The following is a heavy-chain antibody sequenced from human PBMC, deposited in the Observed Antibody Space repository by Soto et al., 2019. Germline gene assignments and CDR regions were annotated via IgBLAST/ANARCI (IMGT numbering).Heavy chain of an antibody. Sequence: GASVKVSCKASGGTFSSYAISWVRQAPGQGLEWMGGIIPIFGTANYAQKFQGRVTITADESTSTAYMELSSLRSEDTAVYYCARDRSIVVVVAANAFDIWGQGTMVTVPS. V-gene: IGHV1-69*13. J-gene: IGHJ3*02. CDR2: IIPIFGTA. D-gene: IGHD2-15*01. CDR3: ARDRSIVVVVAANAFDI. CDR1: GGTFSSYA.